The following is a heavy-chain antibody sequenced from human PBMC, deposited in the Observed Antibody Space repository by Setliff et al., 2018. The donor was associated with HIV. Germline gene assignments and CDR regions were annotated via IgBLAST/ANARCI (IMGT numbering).Heavy chain of an antibody. J-gene: IGHJ5*02. CDR2: ISYSGST. V-gene: IGHV4-39*01. CDR1: GGSVIISHYY. D-gene: IGHD6-19*01. CDR3: AKGSLSSGWYNWFDP. Sequence: PSETLSLTCTVSGGSVIISHYYWAWIRQPPGKGLEWIGSISYSGSTYYNPSLKSRITISVDTSKNQFSLKLTSVTAADTAVYYCAKGSLSSGWYNWFDPWGQGTLVTVSS.